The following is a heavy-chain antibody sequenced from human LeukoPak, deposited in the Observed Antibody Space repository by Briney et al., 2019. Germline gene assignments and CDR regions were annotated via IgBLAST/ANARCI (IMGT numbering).Heavy chain of an antibody. Sequence: GGSLRLSCTASGFTFSSYAMNWVRQAPGKGLEWVSGIGAGGTFTYYADSVKGRFTISRDNSKNTLYLQMNSLRAEDTAVYYCARDPHVDIVATSYFDYWGQGTLVTVSS. CDR1: GFTFSSYA. CDR3: ARDPHVDIVATSYFDY. J-gene: IGHJ4*02. D-gene: IGHD5-12*01. CDR2: IGAGGTFT. V-gene: IGHV3-23*01.